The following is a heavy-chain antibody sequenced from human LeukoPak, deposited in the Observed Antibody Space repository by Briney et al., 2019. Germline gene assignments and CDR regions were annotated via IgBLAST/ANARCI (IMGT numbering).Heavy chain of an antibody. V-gene: IGHV1-46*01. J-gene: IGHJ6*03. Sequence: ASVKVSCKASGYTFTSYYMHWVRQAPGQGLEWMGIINPSGGSTSYAQKLQGRVTMTTDTSTSTAYMELRSLRSDDTAVYYCARSCPEYSSSSPYYYYYMDVWGKGTTVTVSS. CDR3: ARSCPEYSSSSPYYYYYMDV. CDR1: GYTFTSYY. D-gene: IGHD6-13*01. CDR2: INPSGGST.